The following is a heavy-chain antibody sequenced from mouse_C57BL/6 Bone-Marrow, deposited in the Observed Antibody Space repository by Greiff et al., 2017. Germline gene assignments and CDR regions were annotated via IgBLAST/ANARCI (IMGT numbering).Heavy chain of an antibody. CDR2: IWWDDDK. CDR3: ARAITTVVEGAMDY. Sequence: QVTLKESGPGILQPSQTLSLTCSFSGFSLSTFGMGVGWIRQPSGKGLEWLAHIWWDDDKYYNPALKSRLTISKDTSKNQVFLKIANVDTADTATYYCARAITTVVEGAMDYWGQGTSVTVSS. V-gene: IGHV8-8*01. D-gene: IGHD1-1*01. J-gene: IGHJ4*01. CDR1: GFSLSTFGMG.